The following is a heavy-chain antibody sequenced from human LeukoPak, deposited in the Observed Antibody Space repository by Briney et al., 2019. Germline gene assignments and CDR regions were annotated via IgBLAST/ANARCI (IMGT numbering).Heavy chain of an antibody. D-gene: IGHD4-17*01. Sequence: PGVSLRLSCAASGFTFNNYAMNWVRQARGKGLEWVSSISGGGETTYYADSAKGRFTISRDNSQNTLYLQMNSLRAEDTAVYYCARDYADYVGYFFFDYWGQGTLVTVSS. CDR3: ARDYADYVGYFFFDY. V-gene: IGHV3-23*01. CDR2: ISGGGETT. CDR1: GFTFNNYA. J-gene: IGHJ4*02.